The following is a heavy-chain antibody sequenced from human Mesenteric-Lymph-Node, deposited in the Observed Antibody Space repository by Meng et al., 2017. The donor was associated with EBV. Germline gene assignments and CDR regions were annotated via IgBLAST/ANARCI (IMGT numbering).Heavy chain of an antibody. V-gene: IGHV3-11*01. CDR3: ARFLYSSAYY. Sequence: QVALGESGGGLVEAGGALRLSCGASGVTFSDYFMSWVRQAPGKGLEWIAYISGSGDAVYYADSVKGRFTVSRDNAKNSLYLQLNSLRVDDTAVYYCARFLYSSAYYWGLGTLVTVSS. J-gene: IGHJ4*02. D-gene: IGHD6-25*01. CDR2: ISGSGDAV. CDR1: GVTFSDYF.